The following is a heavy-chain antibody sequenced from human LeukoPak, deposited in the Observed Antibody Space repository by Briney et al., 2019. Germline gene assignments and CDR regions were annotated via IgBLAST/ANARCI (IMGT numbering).Heavy chain of an antibody. D-gene: IGHD3-22*01. CDR3: ARASSGYLFAFDY. CDR2: THTSGST. V-gene: IGHV4-4*07. CDR1: GGSISSYY. J-gene: IGHJ4*02. Sequence: SETLSLTCTVSGGSISSYYWTWIRQPAGKGLEWIGRTHTSGSTNYNPSLKSRVTISVDTSKNQFSLKLSSVTAADTAVYYCARASSGYLFAFDYWGQGTLVTVSS.